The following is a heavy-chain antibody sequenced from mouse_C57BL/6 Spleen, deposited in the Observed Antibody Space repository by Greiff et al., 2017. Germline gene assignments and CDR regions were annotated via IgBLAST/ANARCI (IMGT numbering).Heavy chain of an antibody. V-gene: IGHV1-63*01. Sequence: VQLQQSGAELVRPGTSVKMSCKASGYTFTNYWIGWAKQRHGHGLEWIGDIYPGGGDTNYNEKFKSKATLTADKSSSTAYMQFSSLTSEDSAIYYCARKAYYGSSYYCDDWGQGTTLTVSS. D-gene: IGHD1-1*01. CDR2: IYPGGGDT. CDR1: GYTFTNYW. J-gene: IGHJ2*01. CDR3: ARKAYYGSSYYCDD.